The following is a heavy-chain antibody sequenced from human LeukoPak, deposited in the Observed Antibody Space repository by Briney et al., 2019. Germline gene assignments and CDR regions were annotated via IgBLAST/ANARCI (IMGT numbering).Heavy chain of an antibody. J-gene: IGHJ4*02. D-gene: IGHD2-15*01. Sequence: SETLSLTCAVYGGSFSGYYWIWVRQPPGKGLEWIGEINHRGSANYNPSLKSRVTISIDTSKNQFSLKVTSVTAADTAVYYCARTSDRYCSGGSCYLAFWGQGTLVTVSS. V-gene: IGHV4-34*01. CDR1: GGSFSGYY. CDR3: ARTSDRYCSGGSCYLAF. CDR2: INHRGSA.